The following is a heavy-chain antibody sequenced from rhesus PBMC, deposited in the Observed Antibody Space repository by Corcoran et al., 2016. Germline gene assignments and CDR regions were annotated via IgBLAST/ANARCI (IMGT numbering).Heavy chain of an antibody. D-gene: IGHD2-21*01. CDR1: GGSISRRTW. Sequence: QVQLPESGPDLVKPSEPLSLTCAVSGGSISRRTWWTLLRQPPGQGMEWIGRISGSGGSNSYNPSLKSRVTISTDTSKNQFSLKLSSVTAADTAVYYCASRVVAIGFDYWGQGVLVTVSS. J-gene: IGHJ4*01. V-gene: IGHV4-92*01. CDR3: ASRVVAIGFDY. CDR2: ISGSGGSN.